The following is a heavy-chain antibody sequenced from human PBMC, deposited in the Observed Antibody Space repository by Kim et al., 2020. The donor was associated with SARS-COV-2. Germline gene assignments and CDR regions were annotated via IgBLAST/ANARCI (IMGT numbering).Heavy chain of an antibody. CDR1: GFNLKNYG. Sequence: GGSLRLSCAASGFNLKNYGMTWVRQAPGKGLEWVSSFTRDGITYYADFVKGRFTIARDNSKNVLSLQMNSRRVEDTAVYYCGDYHGAGSHFTYGGQGTLVTVSS. V-gene: IGHV3-23*01. D-gene: IGHD3-10*01. J-gene: IGHJ4*02. CDR3: GDYHGAGSHFTY. CDR2: FTRDGIT.